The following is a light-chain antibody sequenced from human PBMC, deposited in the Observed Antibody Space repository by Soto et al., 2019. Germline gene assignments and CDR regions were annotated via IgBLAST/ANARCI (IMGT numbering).Light chain of an antibody. J-gene: IGKJ1*01. CDR2: DAS. V-gene: IGKV1-5*01. Sequence: DIPMTQSPATLSASVGDRVTITCRASQSISSWLAWYQQKPGKVPKLLIDDASSVESGVPSRFSGSGSGTEFTLTISSLQHDDFATYYCQQYNTDPWTFGQGTKVDIK. CDR3: QQYNTDPWT. CDR1: QSISSW.